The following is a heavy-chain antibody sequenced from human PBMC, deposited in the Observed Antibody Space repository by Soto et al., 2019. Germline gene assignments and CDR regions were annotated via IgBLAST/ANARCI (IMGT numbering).Heavy chain of an antibody. V-gene: IGHV1-69*02. J-gene: IGHJ4*02. Sequence: QVQLVQSGAEVMKPGSSVRVSCKASGGTLNRNTISWVRQAPGQGLEWMGRIIPMFGIQKYAQKFQGRVTITADRSTNTAYMELSSLRSEDTAVYYCARGTPAPTYYFDCWGQGSLVTVSS. D-gene: IGHD2-15*01. CDR3: ARGTPAPTYYFDC. CDR1: GGTLNRNT. CDR2: IIPMFGIQ.